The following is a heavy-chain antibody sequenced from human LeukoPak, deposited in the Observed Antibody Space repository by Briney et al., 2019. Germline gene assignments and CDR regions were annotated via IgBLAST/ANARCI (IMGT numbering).Heavy chain of an antibody. Sequence: ASVKVSCKASGYTFTSYGISWVRQAPGQGLEWMGWISAYNGNTNYAQKLQGRVTMTTDTSTSTAYMELRSLRSDDTAVYYCARDGIVVVPAAIAEFDPWGQGTLVTVSS. CDR3: ARDGIVVVPAAIAEFDP. D-gene: IGHD2-2*02. CDR1: GYTFTSYG. J-gene: IGHJ5*02. V-gene: IGHV1-18*01. CDR2: ISAYNGNT.